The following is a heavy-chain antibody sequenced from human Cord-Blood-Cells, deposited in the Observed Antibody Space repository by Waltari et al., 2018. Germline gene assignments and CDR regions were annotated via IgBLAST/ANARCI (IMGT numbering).Heavy chain of an antibody. J-gene: IGHJ4*02. Sequence: QVQLQQWGAGLLKPSETLSLTCAVYGGSFSGYYWSWTRQPPGKALEWIGELNHSGNTNYNPSLKSRVTISVDTSKNQFSLKLSSVTAADTAVYYCARGGDVVVPAAIRFDYCGQGTLVTVSS. CDR3: ARGGDVVVPAAIRFDY. CDR1: GGSFSGYY. CDR2: LNHSGNT. V-gene: IGHV4-34*01. D-gene: IGHD2-2*02.